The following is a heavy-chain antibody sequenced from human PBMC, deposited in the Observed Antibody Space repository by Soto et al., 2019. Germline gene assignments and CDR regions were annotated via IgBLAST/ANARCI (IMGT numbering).Heavy chain of an antibody. J-gene: IGHJ1*01. Sequence: GESLKISCKGSGYSFTSYWIGWVRQMPGKGLEWMGIIYPGDSDTRYSPSFQGQVTISADKSISTAYLQWSSLKASDTAMYYCARRTTYYYDSSGYYAKYFQHWGQGTLVTLSS. CDR3: ARRTTYYYDSSGYYAKYFQH. CDR2: IYPGDSDT. D-gene: IGHD3-22*01. CDR1: GYSFTSYW. V-gene: IGHV5-51*01.